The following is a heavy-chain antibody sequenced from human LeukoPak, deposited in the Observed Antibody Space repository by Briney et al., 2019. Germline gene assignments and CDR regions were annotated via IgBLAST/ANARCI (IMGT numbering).Heavy chain of an antibody. CDR1: GYTFTSYG. Sequence: ASVKVSCKASGYTFTSYGISWVRQAPGQGLEWMGWISAYNGNTSYAQKLQGRVTMTTDTSTSTAYMELRSLRSDDTAVYYCVVAMVRGVIGDYWGQGTLVTVSS. D-gene: IGHD3-10*01. CDR2: ISAYNGNT. J-gene: IGHJ4*02. V-gene: IGHV1-18*01. CDR3: VVAMVRGVIGDY.